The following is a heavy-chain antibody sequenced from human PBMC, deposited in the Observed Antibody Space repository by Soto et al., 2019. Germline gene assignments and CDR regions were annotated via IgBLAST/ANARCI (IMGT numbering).Heavy chain of an antibody. CDR1: GYTFTTYD. CDR3: ARRKERSGPNYFDY. Sequence: QVQLVQSGAEVKRPGASLKVSCQASGYTFTTYDINWVRQAPGQGLEWMGWMNPHTGKAGYAQKFQGRVTMTRDNSISTAYMELSSLRSEDTAVYYCARRKERSGPNYFDYWGLGTLVTVSS. CDR2: MNPHTGKA. V-gene: IGHV1-8*01. D-gene: IGHD6-25*01. J-gene: IGHJ4*02.